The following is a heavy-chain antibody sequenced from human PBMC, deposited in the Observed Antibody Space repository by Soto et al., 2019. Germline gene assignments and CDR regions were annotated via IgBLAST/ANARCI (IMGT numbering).Heavy chain of an antibody. J-gene: IGHJ4*02. CDR1: GFPFSNYA. Sequence: EVQILESGGGLVQPGGSLRLSCAASGFPFSNYAMAWVRQAPGKGLEWVSAISGTTGQAFYADSVKDRFTISRDNSKNTLYLQMDSLRAEDTAVYHCARAPSEYIWGSYLRYYEYWGQGTLVTVSS. V-gene: IGHV3-23*01. CDR2: ISGTTGQA. D-gene: IGHD3-16*01. CDR3: ARAPSEYIWGSYLRYYEY.